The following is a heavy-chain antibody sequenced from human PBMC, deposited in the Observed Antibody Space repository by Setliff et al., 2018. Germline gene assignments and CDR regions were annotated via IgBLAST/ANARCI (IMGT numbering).Heavy chain of an antibody. CDR3: ARTGTYRYFDY. CDR1: GYSIITGYY. D-gene: IGHD1-1*01. V-gene: IGHV4-38-2*02. Sequence: SETLSLTCSVSGYSIITGYYWAWIRRLPGRGLEWIGSLHRVGTFFYNPSLKSRVTMSVDTSKNQFSLKLRSVTAADTAVYYCARTGTYRYFDYWGQGALVTVSS. CDR2: LHRVGTF. J-gene: IGHJ4*02.